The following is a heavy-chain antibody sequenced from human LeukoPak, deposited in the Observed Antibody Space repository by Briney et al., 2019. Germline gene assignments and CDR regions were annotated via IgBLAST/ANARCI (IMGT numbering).Heavy chain of an antibody. D-gene: IGHD5-18*01. CDR3: ARGGRSGYRYFDY. J-gene: IGHJ4*02. CDR2: ISPNTGGT. V-gene: IGHV1-2*06. Sequence: ASVKVSCKASEYTFTDYYIHWIRQAPGQGLEWMGRISPNTGGTDHAQEFRDKITMTRDASISTAYIELSRLISDDTAVYYCARGGRSGYRYFDYWGQGTLVTVSS. CDR1: EYTFTDYY.